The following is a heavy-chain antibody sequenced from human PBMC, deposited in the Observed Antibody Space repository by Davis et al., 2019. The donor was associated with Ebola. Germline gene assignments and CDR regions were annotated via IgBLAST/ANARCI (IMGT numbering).Heavy chain of an antibody. CDR1: GNSFTSHW. D-gene: IGHD1-20*01. V-gene: IGHV5-51*01. CDR2: IYTGDSDT. Sequence: GESLKIPCKDSGNSFTSHWIGWVRQMPGKGLEWMGIIYTGDSDTRYSPSFRGQVTISADKSTKTAFLQWSSLKASDTDMYYCSSLRRTITGMDDSFDVWGQGTMVTVSS. J-gene: IGHJ3*01. CDR3: SSLRRTITGMDDSFDV.